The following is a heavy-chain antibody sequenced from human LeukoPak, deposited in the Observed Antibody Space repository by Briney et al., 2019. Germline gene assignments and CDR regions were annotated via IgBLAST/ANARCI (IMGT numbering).Heavy chain of an antibody. V-gene: IGHV3-23*01. CDR3: ARGGSYDY. D-gene: IGHD1-26*01. Sequence: VGSLRLSCAVSLLTFSSYAMSWVGQAPGKGLEWVSAISGSGGSTYYADSGKGRFTISRDNAKNSLYLQMNSLRAEDTAVYYCARGGSYDYWGQGTLVTVSS. CDR1: LLTFSSYA. CDR2: ISGSGGST. J-gene: IGHJ4*02.